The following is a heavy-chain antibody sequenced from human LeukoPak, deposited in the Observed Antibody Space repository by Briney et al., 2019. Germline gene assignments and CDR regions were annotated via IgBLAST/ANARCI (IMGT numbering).Heavy chain of an antibody. J-gene: IGHJ4*02. CDR3: AKYGAPDSGGLLGTPYFDS. Sequence: GGSLRLSCAASGFTFSSFAMSWVRQAPGKGLQWLSTVSGNGAYTYYPDSVKGRFTISRDRSKNTVYLQVSSLSAEDTAVYYCAKYGAPDSGGLLGTPYFDSWGQGALVTVSS. V-gene: IGHV3-23*01. D-gene: IGHD3-22*01. CDR2: VSGNGAYT. CDR1: GFTFSSFA.